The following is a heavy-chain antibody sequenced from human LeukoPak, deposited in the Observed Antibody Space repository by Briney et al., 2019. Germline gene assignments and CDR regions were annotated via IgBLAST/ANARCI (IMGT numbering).Heavy chain of an antibody. D-gene: IGHD2/OR15-2a*01. CDR2: ISSSSSYI. Sequence: PGGSLRLSCAGSGFTFSSYSMNWVRQAPGKGLEWVSSISSSSSYIYYADSVKGRFSISRDNSKNTLYLQMNSLRAEDTAAYYCAKNDHYYYMDVWGKGTTVTVSS. CDR3: AKNDHYYYMDV. J-gene: IGHJ6*03. CDR1: GFTFSSYS. V-gene: IGHV3-21*04.